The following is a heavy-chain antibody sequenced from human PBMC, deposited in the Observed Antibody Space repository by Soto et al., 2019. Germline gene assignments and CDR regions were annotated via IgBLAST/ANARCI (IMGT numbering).Heavy chain of an antibody. CDR3: AKQESYLNDHWDY. CDR2: ISYDGTDE. CDR1: GFSFSSYG. V-gene: IGHV3-30*18. J-gene: IGHJ4*02. Sequence: QVQLVESGGGVVQPGRSLRLSCVASGFSFSSYGMHWVRQAPGKGLEWVAMISYDGTDEYYADSVKGRFTISRDNSKNAVYLQMNSLRPEDTAVYYCAKQESYLNDHWDYWCQGTLVTVAS. D-gene: IGHD1-1*01.